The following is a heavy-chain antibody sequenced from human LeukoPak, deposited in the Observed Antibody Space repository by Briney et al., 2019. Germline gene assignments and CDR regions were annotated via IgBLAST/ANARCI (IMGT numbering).Heavy chain of an antibody. J-gene: IGHJ5*02. CDR1: GFTFSSYG. V-gene: IGHV3-30*02. CDR2: IRYDGSNK. D-gene: IGHD1-14*01. Sequence: PVGSLRLSCAASGFTFSSYGMHWVRQAPGKGLEWVAFIRYDGSNKYYADSVKGRFTISRDNSKNTLYLQMNSLRAEDTAVYYCAKDTTPPKAGFDPWGQGTLVTVSS. CDR3: AKDTTPPKAGFDP.